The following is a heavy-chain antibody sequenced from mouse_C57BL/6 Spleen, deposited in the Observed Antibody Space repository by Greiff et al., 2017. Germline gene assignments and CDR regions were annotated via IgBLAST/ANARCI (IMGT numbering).Heavy chain of an antibody. CDR1: GYTFTDYN. CDR2: INPNNGGT. CDR3: ARFYDYGYAMDY. J-gene: IGHJ4*01. Sequence: EVQLQESGPELVKPGASVKMSCKASGYTFTDYNMHWVKQSHGKSLEWIGYINPNNGGTSYNQKFKGKATLTVNKSSSTAYMELRSLTSEDSAVYYCARFYDYGYAMDYWGQGTSVTVSS. V-gene: IGHV1-22*01. D-gene: IGHD2-4*01.